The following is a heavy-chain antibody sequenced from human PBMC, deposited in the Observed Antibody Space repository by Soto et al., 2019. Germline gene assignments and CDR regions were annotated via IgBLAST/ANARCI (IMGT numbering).Heavy chain of an antibody. J-gene: IGHJ5*02. CDR3: ARALIVGVPAARKCFDP. Sequence: GASVKVSCKASGYTFTSYGISWVRQAPGQGLEWMGWISAYNGNTNYAQTLQGRVTMTTDTSTSTAYMELGNLGADDAAGYYCARALIVGVPAARKCFDPWGQGTLVTVSS. D-gene: IGHD2-2*01. CDR2: ISAYNGNT. V-gene: IGHV1-18*01. CDR1: GYTFTSYG.